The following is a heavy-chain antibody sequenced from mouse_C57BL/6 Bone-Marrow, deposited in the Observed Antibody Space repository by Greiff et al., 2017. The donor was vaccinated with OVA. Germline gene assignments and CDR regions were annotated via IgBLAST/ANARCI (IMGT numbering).Heavy chain of an antibody. CDR1: GYTFTSYW. J-gene: IGHJ4*01. CDR3: AREVLRRGAMDY. Sequence: QVQLQQPGTDLVKPGASVKLSCKASGYTFTSYWMHWVKQRPGQGLEWIGNINPSNGGTNYNEKFKSKATLTVDKSSSTAYMQLSSLTSEDSADYYCAREVLRRGAMDYWGQGTSVTVSS. D-gene: IGHD1-1*01. CDR2: INPSNGGT. V-gene: IGHV1-53*01.